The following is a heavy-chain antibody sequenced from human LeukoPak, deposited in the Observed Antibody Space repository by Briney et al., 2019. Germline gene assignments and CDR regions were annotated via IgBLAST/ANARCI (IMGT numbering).Heavy chain of an antibody. V-gene: IGHV3-66*01. D-gene: IGHD6-19*01. CDR1: GFTVSSKY. Sequence: GGSLRLSCAASGFTVSSKYMSWVRQDPGKGLEWVSVIYSGGSTYYADSVKGRFTISRDNSKNTLYLQMNSLRAEDTAVYYCARGRAVAGIDYWGQGTLVTVSS. CDR2: IYSGGST. CDR3: ARGRAVAGIDY. J-gene: IGHJ4*02.